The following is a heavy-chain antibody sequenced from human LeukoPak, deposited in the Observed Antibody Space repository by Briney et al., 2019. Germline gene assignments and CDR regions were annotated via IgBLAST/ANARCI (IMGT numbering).Heavy chain of an antibody. J-gene: IGHJ4*02. CDR1: GGSISSSSYY. CDR2: IYYSGST. CDR3: ATAYYYGSGSYYMSSY. D-gene: IGHD3-10*01. V-gene: IGHV4-39*07. Sequence: SETLSLTCTVSGGSISSSSYYWGWIRRPPGTGLEWLGTIYYSGSTYYNPSLKSRVTISVDTSKNQFSLKLSSVTAADTAVYYCATAYYYGSGSYYMSSYWGQGTLVTVSS.